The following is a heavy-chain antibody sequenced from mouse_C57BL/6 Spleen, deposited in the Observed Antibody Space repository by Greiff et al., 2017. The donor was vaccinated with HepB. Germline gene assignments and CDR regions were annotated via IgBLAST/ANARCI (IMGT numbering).Heavy chain of an antibody. CDR2: IYPGSGNT. D-gene: IGHD1-1*01. CDR1: GYSFTSYY. V-gene: IGHV1-66*01. J-gene: IGHJ1*03. CDR3: ARGGDGSSLYWYFDV. Sequence: VQLQQSGPELVKPGASVKISCKASGYSFTSYYIHWVKQRPGQGLEWIGWIYPGSGNTKYNEKFKGKATLTADTSSSTAYMQLSSLTSEDSAVYYCARGGDGSSLYWYFDVWGTGTTVTVSS.